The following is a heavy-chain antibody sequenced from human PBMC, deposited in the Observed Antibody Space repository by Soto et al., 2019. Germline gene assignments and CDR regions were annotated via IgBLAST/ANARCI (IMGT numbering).Heavy chain of an antibody. D-gene: IGHD5-18*01. CDR3: ARDGRKQLWVEGRNAMDV. Sequence: QVQLVQSGPEVKKPGASVKVSCKASAYTFNTYGISWVRRAPGQGLEWMGWISGHNGQTKYAQKFRGRVTITTDTSTSTAYIELRRLRSDDTAIYYCARDGRKQLWVEGRNAMDVWGQGTTVTVSS. V-gene: IGHV1-18*01. CDR1: AYTFNTYG. J-gene: IGHJ6*02. CDR2: ISGHNGQT.